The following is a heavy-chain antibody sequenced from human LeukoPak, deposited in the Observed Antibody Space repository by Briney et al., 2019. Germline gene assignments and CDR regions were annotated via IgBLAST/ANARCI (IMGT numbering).Heavy chain of an antibody. CDR2: ICPGDSDT. CDR1: GYSFTDYW. V-gene: IGHV5-51*01. J-gene: IGHJ4*02. D-gene: IGHD6-13*01. CDR3: ARHPRIAESYYFHY. Sequence: PGGSLKISCKCSGYSFTDYWIGWVRKMPGKGLEWMGIICPGDSDTRYSPSFQGQVTISADKPICNAYLQWSSVQASNTAKYHGARHPRIAESYYFHYWGQGTLVTVSS.